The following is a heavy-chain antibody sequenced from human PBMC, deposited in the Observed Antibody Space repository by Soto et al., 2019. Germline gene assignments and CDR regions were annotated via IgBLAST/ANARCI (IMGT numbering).Heavy chain of an antibody. D-gene: IGHD3-10*01. J-gene: IGHJ4*02. V-gene: IGHV4-59*06. CDR3: VRVMVRGVPPGFFDY. CDR2: IYYSGST. Sequence: SETLSLTCTVSGGSISSYYWSWIRQPAGKGLEWIGYIYYSGSTYYNPSLKSRVTISVDTSKNQFSLKLTSVTAADTAVYYCVRVMVRGVPPGFFDYWGQGTLVTVSS. CDR1: GGSISSYY.